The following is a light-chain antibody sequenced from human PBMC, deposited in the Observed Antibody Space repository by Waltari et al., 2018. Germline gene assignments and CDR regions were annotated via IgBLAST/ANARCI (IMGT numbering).Light chain of an antibody. Sequence: QSVLTQPPSASGTPGQRVTISCSGSTSNIESNTVTWYQHFPGKAPKLFIYRNNQRPSGVPDRFSASKSGTSASLAISGLQSEDEADYYCSAWDDSLNGYVFGSGTKVTVL. CDR2: RNN. V-gene: IGLV1-44*01. J-gene: IGLJ1*01. CDR3: SAWDDSLNGYV. CDR1: TSNIESNT.